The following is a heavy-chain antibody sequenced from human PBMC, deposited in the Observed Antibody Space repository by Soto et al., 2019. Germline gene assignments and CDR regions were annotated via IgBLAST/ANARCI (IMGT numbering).Heavy chain of an antibody. CDR2: VTGAGRST. Sequence: PGGSLRLSCAASGFTFSSYAMSWVRQAPGKGLEWVSAVTGAGRSTYYADSVKGRFTISRDNSKNTLYLQMNSLRAEDTAVYYCAKDTSGQVGVVEHWGQGTLVTVSS. J-gene: IGHJ4*02. D-gene: IGHD3-3*01. V-gene: IGHV3-23*01. CDR3: AKDTSGQVGVVEH. CDR1: GFTFSSYA.